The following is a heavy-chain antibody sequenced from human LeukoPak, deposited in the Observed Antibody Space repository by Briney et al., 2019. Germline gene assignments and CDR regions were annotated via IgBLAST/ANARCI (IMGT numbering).Heavy chain of an antibody. V-gene: IGHV1-69*05. Sequence: ASVKVSCKASGYTFTGYYMHWLRQAPGQGLEWMGGIIPIFGTANYAQKFQGRVTITTDESTSTAYMELSSLRSEDTAVYYCASSGYQKYYFDYWGQGTLVTVSS. CDR1: GYTFTGYY. CDR2: IIPIFGTA. CDR3: ASSGYQKYYFDY. J-gene: IGHJ4*02. D-gene: IGHD3-22*01.